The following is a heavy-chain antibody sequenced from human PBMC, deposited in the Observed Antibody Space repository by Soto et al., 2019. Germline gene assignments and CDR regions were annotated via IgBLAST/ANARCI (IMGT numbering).Heavy chain of an antibody. CDR3: TGGRGYGVPFDP. D-gene: IGHD5-12*01. V-gene: IGHV3-23*01. J-gene: IGHJ5*02. CDR1: GFTFSSYA. Sequence: EVQLLESGGGSVQPGGSLRLSCAASGFTFSSYAMTWARQAPGKGLEWVSGISESGDNTYYADSVKGRFSISRDDSKNTLYLQMNGLRVEDTAVYYCTGGRGYGVPFDPWGQGTLVTVSS. CDR2: ISESGDNT.